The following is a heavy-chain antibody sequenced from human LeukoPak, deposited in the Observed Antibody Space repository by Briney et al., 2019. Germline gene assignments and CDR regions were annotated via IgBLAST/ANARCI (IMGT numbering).Heavy chain of an antibody. V-gene: IGHV3-48*03. D-gene: IGHD3-3*01. CDR1: GFTFSSYE. Sequence: SGGSLRLSCAASGFTFSSYEMYWVRQAPGKGLEWISYISDGGRPINYVDSVKGRFTISRDNAKNSLYLQTNSLRAEDTAVYYCARVGGGPYDFWSGYYPYYYYYMDVWGKGTTVTVSS. J-gene: IGHJ6*03. CDR2: ISDGGRPI. CDR3: ARVGGGPYDFWSGYYPYYYYYMDV.